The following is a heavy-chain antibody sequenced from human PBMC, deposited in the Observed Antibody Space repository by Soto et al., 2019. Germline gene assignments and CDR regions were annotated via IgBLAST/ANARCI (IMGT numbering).Heavy chain of an antibody. CDR3: ATEIEEANPFDY. CDR2: IVVGSGNT. CDR1: GFTFTSSA. D-gene: IGHD3-22*01. Sequence: SVKVSCKASGFTFTSSAVQWVRQARGQRLEWIGWIVVGSGNTNYAQKFQERVTITRDMSTSTAYMELSSLRSEDTAVYYCATEIEEANPFDYWGQGTLVTVSS. J-gene: IGHJ4*02. V-gene: IGHV1-58*01.